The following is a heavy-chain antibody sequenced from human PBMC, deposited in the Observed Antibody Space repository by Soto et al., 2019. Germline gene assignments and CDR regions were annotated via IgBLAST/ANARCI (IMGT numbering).Heavy chain of an antibody. D-gene: IGHD3-10*01. V-gene: IGHV3-33*01. J-gene: IGHJ4*02. CDR3: VRNTYHYLDY. CDR2: IWFDGRDT. Sequence: GGSLRLSCAASGFTFSGNGMHWVRQAPGKGLEWVAMIWFDGRDTNFVDSVKGRFTVSRDNSKNTLYLQMNSLRAEDTAVYYCVRNTYHYLDYWGQGTLVTVSS. CDR1: GFTFSGNG.